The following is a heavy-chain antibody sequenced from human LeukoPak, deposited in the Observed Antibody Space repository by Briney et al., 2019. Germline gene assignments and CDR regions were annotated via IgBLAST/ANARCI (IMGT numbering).Heavy chain of an antibody. CDR1: GFTFSSYS. Sequence: GGSLRLSCAASGFTFSSYSMNWVRQAPGKGLEWVSYISSSSSTIYYADSVKGRFTTSGDNAKNSLYLQMNSLRAEDTAVYYCLRVTDYWGQGTLVTVSS. CDR3: LRVTDY. CDR2: ISSSSSTI. D-gene: IGHD2-21*02. J-gene: IGHJ4*02. V-gene: IGHV3-48*01.